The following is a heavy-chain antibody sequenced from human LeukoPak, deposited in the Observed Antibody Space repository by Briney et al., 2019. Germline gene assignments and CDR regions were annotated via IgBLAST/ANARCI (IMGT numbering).Heavy chain of an antibody. CDR3: ARGFGVYSNLD. J-gene: IGHJ4*02. V-gene: IGHV4-34*01. CDR2: INHSGST. D-gene: IGHD4-11*01. CDR1: GGSFSGYY. Sequence: PSETLSLTCAVYGGSFSGYYWSWIRQPPGKGLEWIGEINHSGSTNYNPSLKSRVTISVDTSKSQFSLKLSSVTAADTAVYYCARGFGVYSNLDWGRGTLVTVSS.